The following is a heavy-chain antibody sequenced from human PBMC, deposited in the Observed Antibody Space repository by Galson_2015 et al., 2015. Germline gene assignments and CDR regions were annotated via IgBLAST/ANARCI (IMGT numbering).Heavy chain of an antibody. Sequence: SLRLSCAASGFTFGDYAMSWFRQAPGKGLEWVGFIRSKACGGTTEYAASVKGRFTISRDDSKSIAYLQMNSLKTEDTAVYYCTREEQACGGICYSDYWGHGTLVTVSS. CDR3: TREEQACGGICYSDY. CDR2: IRSKACGGTT. V-gene: IGHV3-49*03. J-gene: IGHJ4*01. CDR1: GFTFGDYA. D-gene: IGHD2-15*01.